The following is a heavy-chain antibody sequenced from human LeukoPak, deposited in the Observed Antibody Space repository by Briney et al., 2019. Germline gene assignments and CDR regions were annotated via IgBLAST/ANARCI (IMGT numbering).Heavy chain of an antibody. CDR3: ARVLRMAYCSSTSCYLDYYYMDV. V-gene: IGHV4-59*01. D-gene: IGHD2-2*01. J-gene: IGHJ6*03. CDR2: IYYSGST. CDR1: GGSITTYY. Sequence: PSETLSLTCTVSGGSITTYYWSWIRQPPGKGLEWIGYIYYSGSTNYNPSLKSRVTISVDTSKNQFSLKLSSVTAADTAVHYCARVLRMAYCSSTSCYLDYYYMDVWGKGTTVTVSS.